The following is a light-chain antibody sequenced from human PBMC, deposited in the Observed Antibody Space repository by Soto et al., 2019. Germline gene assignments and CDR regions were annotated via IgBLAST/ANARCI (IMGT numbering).Light chain of an antibody. CDR1: QSVSSN. V-gene: IGKV3-15*01. CDR3: KQYNNWPRT. Sequence: EIVMTQSPATLSVSPGERATLSCRASQSVSSNLAWYQQKRGQAPRLLIYDASTRATGIPARFSGSGSGTEFTLTISSLQSEVFAVYYCKQYNNWPRTFGQGTKVDIK. J-gene: IGKJ1*01. CDR2: DAS.